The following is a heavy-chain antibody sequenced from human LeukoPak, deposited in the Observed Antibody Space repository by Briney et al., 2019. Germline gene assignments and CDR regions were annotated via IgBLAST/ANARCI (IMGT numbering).Heavy chain of an antibody. Sequence: ASVKVSCKASGYTFNIYGISWARQAPGQGLEWMGWISDYNGDTHYAERFQGRVTLTIDTSTSTAYMELRNLRSDDTAMYYCARDPSNTSGWYIYFDYWGQGTLVTVSS. CDR2: ISDYNGDT. D-gene: IGHD6-19*01. J-gene: IGHJ4*02. CDR3: ARDPSNTSGWYIYFDY. V-gene: IGHV1-18*01. CDR1: GYTFNIYG.